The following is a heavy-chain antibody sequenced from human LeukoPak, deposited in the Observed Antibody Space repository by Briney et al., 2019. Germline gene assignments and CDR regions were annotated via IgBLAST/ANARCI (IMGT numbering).Heavy chain of an antibody. Sequence: SETLSLTCTVSGGSISSYYWSWIRQPPGKGLEWIGYIYYSGSTNYNPSLKSRVTISVDTSKNQFSLKLSSVTAADTAVYYCARYYDFWSGYLAFDYWGQGALVTVSS. CDR1: GGSISSYY. CDR2: IYYSGST. J-gene: IGHJ4*02. V-gene: IGHV4-59*01. D-gene: IGHD3-3*01. CDR3: ARYYDFWSGYLAFDY.